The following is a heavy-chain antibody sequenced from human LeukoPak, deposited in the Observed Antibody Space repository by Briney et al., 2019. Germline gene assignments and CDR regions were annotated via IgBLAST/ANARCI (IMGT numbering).Heavy chain of an antibody. CDR2: ISSNSGHI. Sequence: GGSLRLSCAASRFTFSSYWMHWVRQAPGKGLEWVSSISSNSGHIYYADSLKGRFTISRDNAKNSLYLQMNSLRAEDTAVYYCARVVAVAGVGVAMDVWGKGTTVTVSS. V-gene: IGHV3-21*01. J-gene: IGHJ6*04. D-gene: IGHD6-19*01. CDR3: ARVVAVAGVGVAMDV. CDR1: RFTFSSYW.